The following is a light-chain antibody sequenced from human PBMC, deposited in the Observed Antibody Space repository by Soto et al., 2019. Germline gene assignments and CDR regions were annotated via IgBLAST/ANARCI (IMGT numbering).Light chain of an antibody. CDR3: QQYGSSGT. CDR2: GGS. CDR1: QSVSSNH. J-gene: IGKJ1*01. Sequence: EIVLTQSPGTLSLSPGERATLSCRASQSVSSNHLAWYQQKPGQAPRLLIYGGSSRATGIPVRFSGSGSGTDFILTISSLEPEDFAVYYCQQYGSSGTFGQGTKVNIK. V-gene: IGKV3-20*01.